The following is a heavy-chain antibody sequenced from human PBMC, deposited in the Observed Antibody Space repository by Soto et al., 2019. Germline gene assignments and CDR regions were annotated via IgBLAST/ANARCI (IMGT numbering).Heavy chain of an antibody. V-gene: IGHV4-31*03. Sequence: QVQLQESGPGLVKPSQTLSLTCTVAGGSISSGGYYWSWIRQHPGKGLEWIGYIYYSGSTYYNPALKSRFTISVDTSKNPFSLQRSSGTDADTAGYYCAREGGQLGEFDYWGQGTLVTFSS. J-gene: IGHJ4*02. CDR3: AREGGQLGEFDY. CDR2: IYYSGST. D-gene: IGHD6-13*01. CDR1: GGSISSGGYY.